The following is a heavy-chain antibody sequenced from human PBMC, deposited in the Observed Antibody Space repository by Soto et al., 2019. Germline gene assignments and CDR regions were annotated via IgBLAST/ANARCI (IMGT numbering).Heavy chain of an antibody. Sequence: SVKVSRKASGGTFSIYAICWVRQAPGQRLEWIGWIIPIFGTANYAQKFQGRVTITADESTSTAYMELSSLRSEDTAVYYCASLPSLRYFDWLLHTAVSDYYYGMDVWGQGTTVTVSS. CDR2: IIPIFGTA. V-gene: IGHV1-69*13. CDR1: GGTFSIYA. D-gene: IGHD3-9*01. CDR3: ASLPSLRYFDWLLHTAVSDYYYGMDV. J-gene: IGHJ6*02.